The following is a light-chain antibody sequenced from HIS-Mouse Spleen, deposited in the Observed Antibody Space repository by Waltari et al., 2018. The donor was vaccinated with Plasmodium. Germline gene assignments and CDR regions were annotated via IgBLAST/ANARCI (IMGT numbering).Light chain of an antibody. CDR2: SNN. J-gene: IGLJ3*02. V-gene: IGLV1-44*01. Sequence: QSVLTQPPSASGTPGQRVTISCSGSRPNIGSNNLNWYQQLPGTAPKLLIYSNNQRPSGVPDRFSGSKSGTSASLAISGLQSEDEADYYCAAWDDSLNGWVFGGGTKLTVL. CDR1: RPNIGSNN. CDR3: AAWDDSLNGWV.